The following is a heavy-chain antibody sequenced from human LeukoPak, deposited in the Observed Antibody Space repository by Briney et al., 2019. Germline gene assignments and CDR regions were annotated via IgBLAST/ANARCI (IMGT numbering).Heavy chain of an antibody. J-gene: IGHJ4*02. CDR2: LYSGAGT. D-gene: IGHD3-10*01. CDR1: GFTVSSNY. V-gene: IGHV3-53*01. Sequence: GGSLRLSCTVSGFTVSSNYMTWVRQAPGKGLEWVSVLYSGAGTYYADSVKGRFTISRDNSKNTLYLQMNSLRAEDTAVYYCATLYGSARGAFDSWGQGTLVTVSS. CDR3: ATLYGSARGAFDS.